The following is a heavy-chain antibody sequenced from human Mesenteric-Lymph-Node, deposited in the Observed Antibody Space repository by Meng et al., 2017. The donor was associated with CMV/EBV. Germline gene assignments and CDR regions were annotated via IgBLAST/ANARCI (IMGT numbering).Heavy chain of an antibody. CDR3: VKAAAGRGFDAFDM. D-gene: IGHD6-13*01. Sequence: SLKISCTASGFIFHNYAMHWVRQAPGKGLEWVSTIIWNSDSIGYADSVKGRFTISRDNAKSSLYLQMSSLRVEDTALYYCVKAAAGRGFDAFDMWGQGTMVTVSS. V-gene: IGHV3-9*01. CDR2: IIWNSDSI. CDR1: GFIFHNYA. J-gene: IGHJ3*02.